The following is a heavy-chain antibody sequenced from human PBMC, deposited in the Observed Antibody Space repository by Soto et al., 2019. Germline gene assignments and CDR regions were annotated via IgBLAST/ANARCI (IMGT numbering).Heavy chain of an antibody. CDR3: ATGKWLRFVIYFED. CDR2: TYYSGIT. J-gene: IGHJ4*02. V-gene: IGHV4-30-2*06. D-gene: IGHD5-12*01. Sequence: SETLSLTCAVSGGSISSGDYSWSWIRQSPGKGLEWIGYTYYSGITYYNPSLKSRVTMSLDRSKNQWSLELSSVTAADTAVYYCATGKWLRFVIYFEDWGQGTQVTDSS. CDR1: GGSISSGDYS.